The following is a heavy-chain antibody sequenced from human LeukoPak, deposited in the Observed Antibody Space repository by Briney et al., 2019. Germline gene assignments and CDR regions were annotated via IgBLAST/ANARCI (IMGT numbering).Heavy chain of an antibody. D-gene: IGHD5-18*01. Sequence: ASVKVSCKASGYTFTGYYMHWVRQAPGQGLEWMGGIIPIFGTANYAQKFQGRVTITADESTSTAYMELSSLRSEDTAVYYCARPDEDRGYSYGYNYWGQGTLVTVSS. J-gene: IGHJ4*02. V-gene: IGHV1-69*13. CDR1: GYTFTGYY. CDR3: ARPDEDRGYSYGYNY. CDR2: IIPIFGTA.